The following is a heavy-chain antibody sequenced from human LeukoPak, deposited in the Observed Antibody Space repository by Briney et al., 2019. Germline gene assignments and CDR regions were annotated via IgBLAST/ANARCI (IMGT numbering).Heavy chain of an antibody. D-gene: IGHD6-13*01. CDR3: ARSGAYSPKSTWFDP. J-gene: IGHJ5*02. CDR2: INHSGST. CDR1: GGSFSDYY. Sequence: PSETLPLTCAVYGGSFSDYYWTWIRQPPGRGLEWIGEINHSGSTNYNPSLKSRVTMSVDTSKNQFSLKLSSVTAADTAVYYCARSGAYSPKSTWFDPWGQGTLVTVSS. V-gene: IGHV4-34*01.